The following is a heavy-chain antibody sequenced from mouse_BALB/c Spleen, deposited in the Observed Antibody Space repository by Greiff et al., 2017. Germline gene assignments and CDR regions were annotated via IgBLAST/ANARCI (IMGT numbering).Heavy chain of an antibody. CDR1: GYSITSDYA. V-gene: IGHV3-2*02. Sequence: EVQLVESGPGLVKPSQSLSLTCTVTGYSITSDYAWNWIRQFPGNKLEWMGYISYSGSTSYNPSLKSRISITRDTSKNQFFLQLNSVTTEDTATYYCARDGNFYYAMDYWGQGTSVTVSS. J-gene: IGHJ4*01. CDR2: ISYSGST. CDR3: ARDGNFYYAMDY. D-gene: IGHD2-1*01.